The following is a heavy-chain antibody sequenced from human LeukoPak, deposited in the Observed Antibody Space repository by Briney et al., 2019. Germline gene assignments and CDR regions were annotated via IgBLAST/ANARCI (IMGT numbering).Heavy chain of an antibody. Sequence: GGSLRLSCAASGFTFSSYNMHWVRQAPGKGLEWVALIRYDGNNKQYADSVKGRFTISRDNSKNTLYLQMNSLRAEDTAVYYCAKDRLDKGIPSFDPWGQGTLVTVSS. V-gene: IGHV3-30*02. D-gene: IGHD2-2*03. J-gene: IGHJ5*02. CDR1: GFTFSSYN. CDR3: AKDRLDKGIPSFDP. CDR2: IRYDGNNK.